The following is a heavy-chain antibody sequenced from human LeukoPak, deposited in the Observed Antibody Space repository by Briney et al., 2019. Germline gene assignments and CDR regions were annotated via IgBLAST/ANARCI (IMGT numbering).Heavy chain of an antibody. CDR3: TRRPYTCWFLD. D-gene: IGHD3-10*01. Sequence: SETLSLTCTVSGGSISNYYWSWIRQPPGKGLEWIGYIYTSGNTNSNPSLKSRVTMSVDTSKNQFSLNLSSVTATDTAIYYCTRRPYTCWFLDWGQGTLVTVSS. J-gene: IGHJ4*02. V-gene: IGHV4-4*09. CDR2: IYTSGNT. CDR1: GGSISNYY.